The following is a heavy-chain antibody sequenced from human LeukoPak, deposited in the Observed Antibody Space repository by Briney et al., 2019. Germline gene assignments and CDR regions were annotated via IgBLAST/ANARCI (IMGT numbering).Heavy chain of an antibody. V-gene: IGHV3-23*01. D-gene: IGHD6-19*01. CDR2: VSGGGTST. Sequence: PGGSLRLSCVGSGFSFSRFAMSWVRQAPGKGLEWVSSVSGGGTSTWYADSVKGRFSISRDDSKNMQFLQMNSLRPEDTALYFCAKRITVSAGFSFDPWGQGILVTVSS. J-gene: IGHJ5*02. CDR3: AKRITVSAGFSFDP. CDR1: GFSFSRFA.